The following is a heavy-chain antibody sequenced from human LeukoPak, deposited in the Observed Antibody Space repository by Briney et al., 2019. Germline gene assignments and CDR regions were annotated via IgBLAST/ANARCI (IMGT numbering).Heavy chain of an antibody. J-gene: IGHJ3*02. CDR2: IYYSGST. CDR3: ARDRYCSSTSCDDAFDI. Sequence: SETLSLTCTVSGGSISSYYWSWIRQPPGKGLEWIGYIYYSGSTNYNPSLKSRVTISVDTSKNQFSLKLSSVTAADTAVYYCARDRYCSSTSCDDAFDIWGQGTTVTVSS. D-gene: IGHD2-2*01. V-gene: IGHV4-59*01. CDR1: GGSISSYY.